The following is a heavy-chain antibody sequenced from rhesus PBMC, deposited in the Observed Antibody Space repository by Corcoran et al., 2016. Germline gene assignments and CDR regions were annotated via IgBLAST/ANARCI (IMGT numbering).Heavy chain of an antibody. J-gene: IGHJ4*01. CDR1: GGSISSNY. CDR2: IYGGSGST. V-gene: IGHV4-147*01. Sequence: QVQLQESGPGLVKPSETLSLTCAVSGGSISSNYWSWIRQSPEKGLEWIGYIYGGSGSTSYNPSLKSRVTISTDTSKNQFALKLSSVTAADTAVYYCARGIAAAGTWGQGVLVTVSS. D-gene: IGHD6-31*01. CDR3: ARGIAAAGT.